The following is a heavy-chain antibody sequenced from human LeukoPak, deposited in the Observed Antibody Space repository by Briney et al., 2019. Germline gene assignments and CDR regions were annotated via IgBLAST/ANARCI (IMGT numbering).Heavy chain of an antibody. CDR3: ARVTPSSD. Sequence: AGGYLRLSCAAPGLIVSRNYMTWVRQAPGKRLEWLSVIYSDGSTQYADSVKDRFIISRDNSKNTLYLQMNTLRAEDTAVYYCARVTPSSDWGHGIPVTVSS. CDR2: IYSDGST. CDR1: GLIVSRNY. V-gene: IGHV3-66*01. J-gene: IGHJ4*01.